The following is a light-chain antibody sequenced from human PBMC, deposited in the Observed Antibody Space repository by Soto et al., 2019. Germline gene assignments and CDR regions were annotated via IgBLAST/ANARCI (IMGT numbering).Light chain of an antibody. J-gene: IGKJ1*01. Sequence: ENVLTQSPGTLSLSPGERATLSCRASQSVSSSYLAWYQQKPGQPPSLLIFDASNRATGIPDRFSGSGSGTDFTLTISSLEPEDFAVYYCHQYGSSPPSWTFGQGTKVEIK. CDR3: HQYGSSPPSWT. CDR2: DAS. V-gene: IGKV3-20*01. CDR1: QSVSSSY.